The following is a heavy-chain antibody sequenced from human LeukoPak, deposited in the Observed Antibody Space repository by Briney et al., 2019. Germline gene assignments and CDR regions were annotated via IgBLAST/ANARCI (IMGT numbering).Heavy chain of an antibody. CDR3: ARGEDYGDYYFDY. D-gene: IGHD4-17*01. CDR2: IYTSGST. J-gene: IGHJ4*02. V-gene: IGHV4-4*07. Sequence: PSETLSLTCTVSGGSISSYYGSWIRQPAGKGLEWIGRIYTSGSTNYNPSLKSRVTMSVDTSKNQFSLKLSSVTAADTAVYYCARGEDYGDYYFDYWGQGTLVTVSS. CDR1: GGSISSYY.